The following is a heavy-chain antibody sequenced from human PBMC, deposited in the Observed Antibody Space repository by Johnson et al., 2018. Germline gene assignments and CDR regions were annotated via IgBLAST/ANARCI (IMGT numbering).Heavy chain of an antibody. CDR1: GFTFINYD. D-gene: IGHD2-2*02. J-gene: IGHJ3*01. CDR3: ARDFIPDAFDF. V-gene: IGHV3-33*01. Sequence: QVQLVESGGGVVQPGRSLRLSCATSGFTFINYDMHWVRQAPGKGLEWVALIRYDGTYEYYADSVKGRFTVSRDNSKNTLYLQMNSLRAEDTAVYYCARDFIPDAFDFWGQGTVVSVSS. CDR2: IRYDGTYE.